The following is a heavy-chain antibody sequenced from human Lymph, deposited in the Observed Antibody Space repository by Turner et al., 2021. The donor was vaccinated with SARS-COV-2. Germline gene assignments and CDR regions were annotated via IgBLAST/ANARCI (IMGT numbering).Heavy chain of an antibody. V-gene: IGHV3-30*04. CDR1: GFTFSTYA. Sequence: QVQLVESGGGVVQPGRSLRLSCAASGFTFSTYAIHWVRQAPGKGLEWVAVISYDGFNKYYSGSVKGQFTISRDNSKNTLYLQMSSLRAEDTAVYYCARGSGSYLSAFDIWGQGTMVTVSS. CDR2: ISYDGFNK. CDR3: ARGSGSYLSAFDI. D-gene: IGHD1-26*01. J-gene: IGHJ3*02.